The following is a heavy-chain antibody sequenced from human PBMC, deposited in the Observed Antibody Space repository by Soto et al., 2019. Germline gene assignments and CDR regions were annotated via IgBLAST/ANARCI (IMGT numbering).Heavy chain of an antibody. V-gene: IGHV3-33*01. CDR2: IWYDGSNK. J-gene: IGHJ5*02. D-gene: IGHD7-27*01. CDR1: GFTFSSYG. CDR3: ARMGTSDLTPADRPTGISWFDP. Sequence: QVQLVESGGGVVQPGRSLRLSCAASGFTFSSYGMHWVRQAPGKGLEWVAVIWYDGSNKYYADSVKGRFTISRDNSKKTLYLQMNSLRAEDTDVYYCARMGTSDLTPADRPTGISWFDPWGQGTLVTVSS.